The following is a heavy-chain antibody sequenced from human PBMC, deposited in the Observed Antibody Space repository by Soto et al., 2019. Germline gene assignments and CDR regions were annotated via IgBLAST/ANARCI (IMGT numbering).Heavy chain of an antibody. CDR1: GYTFTNFG. Sequence: QVQLVQSGAEVKKLGASVKVSCKASGYTFTNFGISWVRQAPGQGLEWMGWISTYNGHTTSAQQLQGRLTMTTDTSTSTASMELRSLRSDDAAVYFCARDWGRQWLAYGLDVWGQGTTVTVSS. CDR2: ISTYNGHT. J-gene: IGHJ6*02. V-gene: IGHV1-18*01. D-gene: IGHD6-19*01. CDR3: ARDWGRQWLAYGLDV.